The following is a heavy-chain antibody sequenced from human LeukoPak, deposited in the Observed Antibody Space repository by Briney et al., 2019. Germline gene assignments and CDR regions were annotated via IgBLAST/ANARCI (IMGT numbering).Heavy chain of an antibody. CDR3: ARGEQQLVID. Sequence: SETLSLTCAVYGGSFSGYYWSWIRQPPGKGLEWIGEINHRGSTNYNPSLKSRVTISVDTSKNQFSLKLSSVTVADTAVYYCARGEQQLVIDWGQGTMVTVSS. V-gene: IGHV4-34*01. D-gene: IGHD6-13*01. CDR2: INHRGST. J-gene: IGHJ3*01. CDR1: GGSFSGYY.